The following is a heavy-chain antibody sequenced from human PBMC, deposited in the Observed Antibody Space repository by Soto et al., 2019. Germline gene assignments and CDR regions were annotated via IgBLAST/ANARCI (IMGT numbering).Heavy chain of an antibody. Sequence: EVQLLVSGGGSVQPGGSLRLSCAASGFTFSSYAMHWVRRPPAKGLEWVSSISGSGGTAYYADSVKGRFSISRDSLVNTLYLQMNSLRAEDTAVYYCAKGRGQNWNFDYWGQGTLVTVSP. J-gene: IGHJ4*02. V-gene: IGHV3-23*01. CDR1: GFTFSSYA. CDR3: AKGRGQNWNFDY. CDR2: ISGSGGTA. D-gene: IGHD1-1*01.